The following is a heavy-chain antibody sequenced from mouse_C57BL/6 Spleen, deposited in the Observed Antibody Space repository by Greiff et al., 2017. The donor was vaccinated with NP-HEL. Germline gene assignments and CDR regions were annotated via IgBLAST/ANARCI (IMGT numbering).Heavy chain of an antibody. V-gene: IGHV1-61*01. Sequence: QVQLQQPGAELVRPGSSVKLSCKASGYTFTSYWMDWVKQRPGQGLEWIGNIYPYDSETHYNQKFKDKATLTVDKSSRTAYMQLSSLTSEDSAVYYCERHGVITTVVAGSYFDSWGQGTTLTVSS. CDR1: GYTFTSYW. CDR3: ERHGVITTVVAGSYFDS. CDR2: IYPYDSET. D-gene: IGHD1-1*01. J-gene: IGHJ2*01.